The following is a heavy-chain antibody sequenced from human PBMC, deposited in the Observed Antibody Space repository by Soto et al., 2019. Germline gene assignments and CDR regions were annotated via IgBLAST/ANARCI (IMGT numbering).Heavy chain of an antibody. CDR1: GGSISSGGYY. Sequence: QVQLQESGPGLVKPSQTLSLTCTVSGGSISSGGYYWSWIRQHPGKGLEWIGYIYYSGSTYYNPSLKSRVTISVDTSKNQFSLKLSSVTAADTAVYYCARVGGYCSGGSCYQLVRSWYFDLWGRGTLVTVSS. J-gene: IGHJ2*01. CDR3: ARVGGYCSGGSCYQLVRSWYFDL. CDR2: IYYSGST. V-gene: IGHV4-31*03. D-gene: IGHD2-15*01.